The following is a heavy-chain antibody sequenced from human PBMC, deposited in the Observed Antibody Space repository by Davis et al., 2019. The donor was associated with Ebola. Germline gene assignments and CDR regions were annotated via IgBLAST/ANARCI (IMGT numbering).Heavy chain of an antibody. J-gene: IGHJ6*02. CDR2: IKSKTDGGTT. V-gene: IGHV3-15*07. CDR3: TTAFPSRIAAAGPYYYYYGMDV. Sequence: GESLKISCAASGFTFSNAWMNWVRQAPGKGLEWVGRIKSKTDGGTTDYAAPVKGRFTISRDDSKNTLYLQMNSLKTEDTAVYYCTTAFPSRIAAAGPYYYYYGMDVWSQGTTVTVPS. D-gene: IGHD6-13*01. CDR1: GFTFSNAW.